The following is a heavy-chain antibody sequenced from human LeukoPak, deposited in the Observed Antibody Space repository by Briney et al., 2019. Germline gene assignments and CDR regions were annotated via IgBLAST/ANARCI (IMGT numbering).Heavy chain of an antibody. CDR2: IYTSGST. D-gene: IGHD3-10*01. CDR3: ASAYGV. J-gene: IGHJ4*02. V-gene: IGHV4-61*02. CDR1: GVSISSGSYY. Sequence: PSETLSLTCTVSGVSISSGSYYWSWIRQPAGKGLEWIGRIYTSGSTNYNPSLKSRVTISVDTSKNQFSLKLSSVTAADTAVYYCASAYGVWGQGTLVTVSS.